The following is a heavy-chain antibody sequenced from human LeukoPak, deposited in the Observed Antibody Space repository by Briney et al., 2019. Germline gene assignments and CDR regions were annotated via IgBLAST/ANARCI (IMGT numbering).Heavy chain of an antibody. V-gene: IGHV3-21*01. CDR2: ISSSSSYI. J-gene: IGHJ4*02. Sequence: GGSLRLSCAASGFTFSSYSMNWVRQAPGKGLEWVSSISSSSSYIYYADSVKGRFTISRDDAKNTLYLEMNSLRADDTAVYYCARVGYNNGLDSWGQGTLVTVSS. CDR3: ARVGYNNGLDS. CDR1: GFTFSSYS. D-gene: IGHD5-18*01.